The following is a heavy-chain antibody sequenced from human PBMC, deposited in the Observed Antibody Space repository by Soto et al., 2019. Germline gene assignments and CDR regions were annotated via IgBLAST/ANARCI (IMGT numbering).Heavy chain of an antibody. Sequence: SVKVSCKASGGTFSSYAISWVRQAPGQGLEWMGGIIPIFGTANYAQKFQGRVTITADESTSTAYMELSSLRSEDSAVYYCARARSAVYCSGGSCYYFDYWGQGTLVTVSS. D-gene: IGHD2-15*01. V-gene: IGHV1-69*13. J-gene: IGHJ4*02. CDR3: ARARSAVYCSGGSCYYFDY. CDR1: GGTFSSYA. CDR2: IIPIFGTA.